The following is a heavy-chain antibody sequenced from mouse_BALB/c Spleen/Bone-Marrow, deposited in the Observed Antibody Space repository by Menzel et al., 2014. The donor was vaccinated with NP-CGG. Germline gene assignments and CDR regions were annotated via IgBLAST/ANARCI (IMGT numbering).Heavy chain of an antibody. CDR1: GFNIKDTY. V-gene: IGHV14-3*02. J-gene: IGHJ3*01. Sequence: VQLQQSGAELVKPGASVKLPCTVSGFNIKDTYIHWMKRRPEQGLEWIGRIDPVNGNSKFDPKFQGKATITADTSSNTAYLQLISLTSEDTAVYYCARSGEHYDGAWFTYWGQGTLVTVST. CDR2: IDPVNGNS. D-gene: IGHD1-2*01. CDR3: ARSGEHYDGAWFTY.